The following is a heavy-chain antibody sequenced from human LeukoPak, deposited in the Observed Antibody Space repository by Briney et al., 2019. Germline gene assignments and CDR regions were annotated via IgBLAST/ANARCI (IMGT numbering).Heavy chain of an antibody. V-gene: IGHV1-69*05. CDR1: GGTFSSYA. J-gene: IGHJ6*02. CDR2: IIPIFGTA. Sequence: SVKVSCKASGGTFSSYAISWVRQAPGQGLEWMGGIIPIFGTANYAQKFQGRVTMTRDTSISTAYMELSRLRSDDTAVYYCARYSGGIYGMDVWGQGTTVTVSS. CDR3: ARYSGGIYGMDV. D-gene: IGHD2-15*01.